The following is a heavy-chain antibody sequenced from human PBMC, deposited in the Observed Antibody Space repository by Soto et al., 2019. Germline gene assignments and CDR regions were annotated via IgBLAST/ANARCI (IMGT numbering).Heavy chain of an antibody. D-gene: IGHD2-2*01. CDR2: IYYSGST. V-gene: IGHV4-61*01. J-gene: IGHJ4*02. Sequence: QVQLQESGPGLVKPSETLSLTCTVSGGSVSSGSYYWSWIRQPPGKGLEWIGYIYYSGSTNYNPSLKSLVTISVDTSKNQFSLKLSSVTAADPAVYYCATSGLEVVVPAAMRSPTYYFDYWGQGTLVTVSS. CDR1: GGSVSSGSYY. CDR3: ATSGLEVVVPAAMRSPTYYFDY.